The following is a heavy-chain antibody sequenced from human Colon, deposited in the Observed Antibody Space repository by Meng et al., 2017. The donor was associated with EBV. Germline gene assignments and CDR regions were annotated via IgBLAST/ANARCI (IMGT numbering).Heavy chain of an antibody. J-gene: IGHJ4*02. D-gene: IGHD3-10*01. CDR2: IYHSGST. Sequence: LQLQESGPGPVKPSATLSLTCSVSGGPISSNGYYWAWVRQPPGKGLEWIGAIYHSGSTSYNPSLQSRVTMFVDTSKNQFSLMLTSVTATDTAVYYCARRRGGSGRDCWGQGTLVTVSS. CDR1: GGPISSNGYY. V-gene: IGHV4-39*01. CDR3: ARRRGGSGRDC.